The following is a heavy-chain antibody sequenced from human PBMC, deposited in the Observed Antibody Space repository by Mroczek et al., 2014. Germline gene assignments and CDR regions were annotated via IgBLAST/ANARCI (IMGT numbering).Heavy chain of an antibody. Sequence: QVQLVQSGPGLVKPSQTLSLTCTVSGDSISSGTYYWTWIRQPAGKGLEWIGRIYTSGSTNYNPSLKSRVTISVDTSKNQFSLKLSSVTAADTAVYYCAREPFQVWLLYNWFDPWGQGTLVTVSS. CDR1: GDSISSGTYY. D-gene: IGHD3-16*01. J-gene: IGHJ5*02. CDR2: IYTSGST. V-gene: IGHV4-61*02. CDR3: AREPFQVWLLYNWFDP.